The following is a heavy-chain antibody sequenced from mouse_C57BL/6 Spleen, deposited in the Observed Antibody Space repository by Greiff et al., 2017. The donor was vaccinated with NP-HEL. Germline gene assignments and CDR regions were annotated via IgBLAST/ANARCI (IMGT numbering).Heavy chain of an antibody. CDR3: ARASYGLRDYFDY. CDR2: ISYDGSN. J-gene: IGHJ2*01. V-gene: IGHV3-6*01. D-gene: IGHD1-1*02. CDR1: GYSITSGYY. Sequence: EVKLMESGPGLVKPSQSLSLTCSVTGYSITSGYYWNWIRQFPGNKLEWMGYISYDGSNNYNPSLKNRISITRDTSKNQFFLKLNSVTTEDTATYYCARASYGLRDYFDYWGQGTTLTVSS.